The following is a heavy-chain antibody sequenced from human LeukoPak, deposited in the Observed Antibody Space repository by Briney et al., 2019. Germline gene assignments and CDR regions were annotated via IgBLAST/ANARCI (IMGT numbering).Heavy chain of an antibody. D-gene: IGHD6-13*01. CDR1: GFTFSSYA. V-gene: IGHV3-23*01. CDR3: AKTDYSSSWYYYYGMDV. J-gene: IGHJ6*04. CDR2: INNSGGST. Sequence: GGSLRLSCAASGFTFSSYAMSWVRQAPGKGLEWVSGINNSGGSTYYADSVKGRFTISRDNSKNTLYLQMNSLRAEDTAVYYCAKTDYSSSWYYYYGMDVWGKGTTVTVSS.